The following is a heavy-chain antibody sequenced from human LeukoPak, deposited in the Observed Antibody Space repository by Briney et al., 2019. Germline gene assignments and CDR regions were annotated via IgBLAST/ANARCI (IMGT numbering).Heavy chain of an antibody. V-gene: IGHV3-48*02. CDR2: ISSSSSTI. CDR1: GFTFSSYS. D-gene: IGHD5/OR15-5a*01. J-gene: IGHJ3*02. CDR3: ASTRVSGFDI. Sequence: PGGSLRLSCAASGFTFSSYSMNWVRQAPGKGLEWVSYISSSSSTIYYADSVKGRFTISKDNAKNSLYLQMNSLRDEDTAVYYCASTRVSGFDIWGQGTMVTVSS.